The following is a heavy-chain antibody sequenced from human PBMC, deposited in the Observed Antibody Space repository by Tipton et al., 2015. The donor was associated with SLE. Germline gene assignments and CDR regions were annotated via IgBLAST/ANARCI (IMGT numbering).Heavy chain of an antibody. CDR3: ARAPWYPGYFDL. J-gene: IGHJ2*01. Sequence: TLSLTCTVSGGSISSHYWSWIRQPPGKGLEWVGYIDHSGRTNYNPPLKSRVTISVDTSKNQFSLKLSSVTAADTAVYYCARAPWYPGYFDLWGRGTLVTVSS. CDR1: GGSISSHY. D-gene: IGHD2-15*01. V-gene: IGHV4-59*11. CDR2: IDHSGRT.